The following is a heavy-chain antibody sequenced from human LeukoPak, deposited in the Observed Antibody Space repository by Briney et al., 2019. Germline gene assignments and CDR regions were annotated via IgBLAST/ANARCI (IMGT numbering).Heavy chain of an antibody. CDR1: GFTFSNYA. V-gene: IGHV3-23*01. CDR2: ISGSGGST. CDR3: AKRRIRDCSSTSCLDY. D-gene: IGHD2-2*01. J-gene: IGHJ4*02. Sequence: PGGSLRLSCAASGFTFSNYAMIWVRQAPGKGLEWVSAISGSGGSTYYADSVKGRFTISRDNSKNTLYLQMNSLRAEDTAVYYCAKRRIRDCSSTSCLDYWGQGTLVTVSS.